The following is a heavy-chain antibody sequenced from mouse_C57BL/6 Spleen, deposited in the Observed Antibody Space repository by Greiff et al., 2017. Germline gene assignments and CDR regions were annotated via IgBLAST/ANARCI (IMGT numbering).Heavy chain of an antibody. D-gene: IGHD1-1*01. CDR3: ARKYYYGSSYDYFDY. Sequence: VQLQQSGAELVRPGTSVKVSCKASGYAFTNYLIEWVKQRPGQGLEWIGVINPGSGGPNYNEKFKGKATLTADKSSSTAYMQLSSLTSEDSAVYFWARKYYYGSSYDYFDYWGQGTTLTVSS. CDR2: INPGSGGP. J-gene: IGHJ2*01. CDR1: GYAFTNYL. V-gene: IGHV1-54*01.